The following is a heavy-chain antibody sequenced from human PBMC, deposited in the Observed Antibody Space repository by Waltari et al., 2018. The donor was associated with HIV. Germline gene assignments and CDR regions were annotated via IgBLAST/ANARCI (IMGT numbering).Heavy chain of an antibody. CDR3: AREGGTVTTGNWFDP. D-gene: IGHD4-17*01. CDR2: INPNRGGT. V-gene: IGHV1-2*04. Sequence: QVQLVQSGAEVKKPGASVKVSCKASGYTFTGYYMHWVRQAPGQGLEWMGGINPNRGGTNYAQKCQGWVTMTRDTSISTAYMELSRLRSDDTAVYYCAREGGTVTTGNWFDPWGQGTLVTVSS. J-gene: IGHJ5*02. CDR1: GYTFTGYY.